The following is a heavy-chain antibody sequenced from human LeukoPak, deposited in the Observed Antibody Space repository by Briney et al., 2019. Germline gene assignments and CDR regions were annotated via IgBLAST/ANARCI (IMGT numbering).Heavy chain of an antibody. CDR3: AREGRGGIDGYNIEDTK. Sequence: GGSLRLSCAASGFSNSALNWVRQAPGQGLEWISTISNTGVATYYADSVKGRFTISRDNAKKSLYLQMNSLRAEDTAVYYCAREGRGGIDGYNIEDTKWGQGTLVTVSS. J-gene: IGHJ4*02. CDR1: GFSNSA. V-gene: IGHV3-21*01. CDR2: ISNTGVAT. D-gene: IGHD5-24*01.